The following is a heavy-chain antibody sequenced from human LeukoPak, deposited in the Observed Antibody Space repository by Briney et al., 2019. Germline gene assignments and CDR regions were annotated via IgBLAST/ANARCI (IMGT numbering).Heavy chain of an antibody. J-gene: IGHJ4*02. CDR3: ARRVWSSGWYVDY. V-gene: IGHV4-59*08. D-gene: IGHD6-19*01. CDR2: IYYSGST. Sequence: SETLSLTCTVSGGSISSYYWSWIRQPPGKGLEWIGYIYYSGSTNYNPSLKSRVTISVDTSKNQFSLKLSSVTAADTAVYYRARRVWSSGWYVDYWGQGTLVTVSS. CDR1: GGSISSYY.